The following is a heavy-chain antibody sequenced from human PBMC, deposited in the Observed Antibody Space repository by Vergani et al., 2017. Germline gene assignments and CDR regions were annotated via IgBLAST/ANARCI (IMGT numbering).Heavy chain of an antibody. Sequence: QVQLVQSGAEVKKPGASVKVSCKASGYTFTSYDINWVRQAPGQGLEWMGIINPTGGSTSYAQKFQGRVTMTRDTSTSTVYMRLSSLRSEDTAVYYCARDGQEDFWSGPGDYYYYMDVWGKGTTVTVSS. V-gene: IGHV1-46*01. J-gene: IGHJ6*03. CDR2: INPTGGST. CDR3: ARDGQEDFWSGPGDYYYYMDV. CDR1: GYTFTSYD. D-gene: IGHD3-3*01.